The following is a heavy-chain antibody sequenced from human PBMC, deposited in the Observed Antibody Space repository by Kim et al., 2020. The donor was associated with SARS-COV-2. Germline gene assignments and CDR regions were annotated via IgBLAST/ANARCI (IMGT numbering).Heavy chain of an antibody. J-gene: IGHJ4*02. V-gene: IGHV3-48*02. CDR3: ARGSGAPDY. Sequence: STTSYADSVKGRFTISRDNAKNALFLQVNSLRDEDTAGYYCARGSGAPDYWGQGTLVTVSS. D-gene: IGHD1-26*01. CDR2: STT.